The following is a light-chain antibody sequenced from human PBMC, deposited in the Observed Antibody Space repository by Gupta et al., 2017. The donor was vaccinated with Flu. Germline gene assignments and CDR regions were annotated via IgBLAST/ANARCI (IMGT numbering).Light chain of an antibody. CDR2: EVS. J-gene: IGKJ4*01. CDR1: QSILHSDGKTY. CDR3: MRTSELRIT. V-gene: IGKV2D-29*01. Sequence: DVVMTQTPVSLSATPGQPASISCKSSQSILHSDGKTYLYWYLQRAGQPPQPLIYEVSNRFSGVADRSSGSASAADITLKTSRVEAEDVGMYCFMRTSELRITFGAGTKVEIK.